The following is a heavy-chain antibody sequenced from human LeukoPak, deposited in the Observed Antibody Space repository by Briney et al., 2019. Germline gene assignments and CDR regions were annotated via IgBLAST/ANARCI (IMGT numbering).Heavy chain of an antibody. Sequence: SETLSLTCTVSGGSISNYHWSWIRQPPGKGLGWIGYIYYRGSTKYNPSLESRVTISVDMSKNQFSLKLNSVTAADTAVYCCVRVQADGHSDIWGQGTMVTVSS. CDR1: GGSISNYH. V-gene: IGHV4-59*01. CDR2: IYYRGST. CDR3: VRVQADGHSDI. D-gene: IGHD5-24*01. J-gene: IGHJ3*02.